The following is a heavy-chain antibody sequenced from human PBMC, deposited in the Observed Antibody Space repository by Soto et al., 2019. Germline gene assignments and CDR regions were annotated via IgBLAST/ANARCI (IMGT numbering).Heavy chain of an antibody. CDR2: ISSSSSYI. V-gene: IGHV3-21*01. CDR1: GFTFSSYS. Sequence: GGSLRLSCAASGFTFSSYSMNWVRQAPGKGLEWVSSISSSSSYIYYADSVKGRFTISRDNAKNSLYLQMNSLRAEDTAVYYCARYCSGGSCNDAFDIWGKGTMVTVSS. J-gene: IGHJ3*02. CDR3: ARYCSGGSCNDAFDI. D-gene: IGHD2-15*01.